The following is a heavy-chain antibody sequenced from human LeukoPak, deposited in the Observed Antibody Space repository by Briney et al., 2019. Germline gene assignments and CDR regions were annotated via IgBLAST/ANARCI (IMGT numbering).Heavy chain of an antibody. CDR2: INPNSGGT. Sequence: GASVKVSCKASGYTFTGNPILWVRQAPGQGLEWMGWINPNSGGTNYAQKFQGRATMTRDTSISTAYMELSRLRSDDTAVYYCARGPKQQLPPGGWFDPWGQGTLVTVSS. CDR3: ARGPKQQLPPGGWFDP. V-gene: IGHV1-2*02. CDR1: GYTFTGNP. J-gene: IGHJ5*02. D-gene: IGHD6-13*01.